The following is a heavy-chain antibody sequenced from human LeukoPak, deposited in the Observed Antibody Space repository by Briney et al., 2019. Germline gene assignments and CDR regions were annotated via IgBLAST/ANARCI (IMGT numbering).Heavy chain of an antibody. J-gene: IGHJ6*02. CDR2: MYYSGST. V-gene: IGHV4-59*01. CDR1: SGSFSSYY. D-gene: IGHD2-21*02. Sequence: SETLSLTCTVSSGSFSSYYWSWIRQPPGKGLEWIAYMYYSGSTNYNPSLKSRVTISVDTSKNQFSLRLSSVTAADTAVYYCARQVVVVTALYGMDVWGQGTTVTVSS. CDR3: ARQVVVVTALYGMDV.